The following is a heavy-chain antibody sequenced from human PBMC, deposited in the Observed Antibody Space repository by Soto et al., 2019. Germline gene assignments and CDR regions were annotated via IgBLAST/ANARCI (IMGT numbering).Heavy chain of an antibody. CDR1: RAEIVRYA. J-gene: IGHJ4*02. Sequence: PAKLRCKARRAEIVRYAISWVQQAPGQGLEWMGGIIPIFGTANYAQKFQGRVTITADKSTSTAYMELSSLRSEDTAVYYCARVDSGYFFDYWGQGTLVTVFS. CDR3: ARVDSGYFFDY. CDR2: IIPIFGTA. D-gene: IGHD1-26*01. V-gene: IGHV1-69*06.